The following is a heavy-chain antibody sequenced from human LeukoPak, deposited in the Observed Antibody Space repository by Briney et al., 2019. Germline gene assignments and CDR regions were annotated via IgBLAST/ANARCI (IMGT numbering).Heavy chain of an antibody. CDR2: IYCSGST. D-gene: IGHD2-2*01. CDR3: ARLGCSSTSCYERSGWFDP. Sequence: SETLSLTCTVSGGSISSYYWSWIRQPPGKGLEWIGYIYCSGSTNYNPSLKSRVTISVDTSKNQFSLKLSSVTAADTAVYYCARLGCSSTSCYERSGWFDPWGQGTLVTVSS. J-gene: IGHJ5*02. V-gene: IGHV4-59*08. CDR1: GGSISSYY.